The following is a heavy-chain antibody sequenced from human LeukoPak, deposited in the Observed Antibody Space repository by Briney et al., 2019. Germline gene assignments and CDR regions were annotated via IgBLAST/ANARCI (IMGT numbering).Heavy chain of an antibody. D-gene: IGHD3-16*02. CDR3: ATYYDYVWGSYRYPYYFDY. J-gene: IGHJ4*02. CDR2: INPNSGGT. Sequence: VASVKASCTASGYTFTGYYMHWVRQAPGQGLEWMGWINPNSGGTNYAQKFQGRVTMTRDTSISTAYMELSRLRSDDTAVYYCATYYDYVWGSYRYPYYFDYWGQGTLVTVSS. V-gene: IGHV1-2*02. CDR1: GYTFTGYY.